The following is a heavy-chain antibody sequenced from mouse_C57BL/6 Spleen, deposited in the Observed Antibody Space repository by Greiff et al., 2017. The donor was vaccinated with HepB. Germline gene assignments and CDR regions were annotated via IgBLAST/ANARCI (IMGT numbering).Heavy chain of an antibody. Sequence: EVKLQESGAELVRPGASVKLSCTASGFNIKDDYMHWVKQRPEQGLEWIGWIDPENGDTEYASKFQGKATITADTSSNTAYLQLSSLTSEDTAVYYCTNSNLAWFAYWGQGTLVTVSA. D-gene: IGHD2-5*01. CDR1: GFNIKDDY. CDR2: IDPENGDT. CDR3: TNSNLAWFAY. V-gene: IGHV14-4*01. J-gene: IGHJ3*01.